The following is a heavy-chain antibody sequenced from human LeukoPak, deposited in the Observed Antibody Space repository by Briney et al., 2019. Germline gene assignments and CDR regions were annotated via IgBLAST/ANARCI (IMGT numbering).Heavy chain of an antibody. J-gene: IGHJ5*02. CDR1: GFAFSGSA. D-gene: IGHD5-24*01. Sequence: GGSLRLSCAASGFAFSGSAMHWVRQSSGKGLEWIGRIRSKAHSSATSYAASVTGRFTISRDDSKNTAYLQVNSLKTEDTAVYYCTRTDDYNYLAWFDPWGQGTLVTVSS. CDR2: IRSKAHSSAT. CDR3: TRTDDYNYLAWFDP. V-gene: IGHV3-73*01.